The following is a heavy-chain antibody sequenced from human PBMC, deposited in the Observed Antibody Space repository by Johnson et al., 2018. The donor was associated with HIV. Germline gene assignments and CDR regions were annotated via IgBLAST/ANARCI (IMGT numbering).Heavy chain of an antibody. V-gene: IGHV3-7*01. Sequence: VQLVEFGGGVVQPGRSLRLSCAASGFTFSSYWMSWVRQAPGKGLEWVANIKQDGSEKYYVDSVKGRFTISRDNAKNSLYLQMNSLRAEDTAVYYCARYKLDPHAGGDAFDIWGQVTMVTVSS. J-gene: IGHJ3*02. D-gene: IGHD1-1*01. CDR1: GFTFSSYW. CDR2: IKQDGSEK. CDR3: ARYKLDPHAGGDAFDI.